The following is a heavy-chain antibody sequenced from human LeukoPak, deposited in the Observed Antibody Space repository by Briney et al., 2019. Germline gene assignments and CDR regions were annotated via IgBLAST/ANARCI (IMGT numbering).Heavy chain of an antibody. CDR2: IFHSGST. D-gene: IGHD1-14*01. CDR1: GGFIKSHF. J-gene: IGHJ4*02. Sequence: SETLSLTCTVSGGFIKSHFWSWVRQPPGKRLEWIGYIFHSGSTNYNPSLKSRVTISVDTSKNQFSLRLTSVTAADTAVYYCVRTNPWDLTYYFDYWGQGTLVTVSS. V-gene: IGHV4-59*11. CDR3: VRTNPWDLTYYFDY.